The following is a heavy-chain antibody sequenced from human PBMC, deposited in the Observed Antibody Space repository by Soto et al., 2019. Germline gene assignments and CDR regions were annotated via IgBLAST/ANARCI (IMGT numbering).Heavy chain of an antibody. Sequence: GGSLRLSCAASGFTFSGYGMHWVRQAPGKGLEWVAVISNDGINKYYGDSVKGRFTISRDNSKNTLYLQMNSLRAEDTALYYCAKDLYSNYGDAFDIWGQGTMVTVSS. V-gene: IGHV3-30*18. D-gene: IGHD4-4*01. CDR3: AKDLYSNYGDAFDI. CDR2: ISNDGINK. CDR1: GFTFSGYG. J-gene: IGHJ3*02.